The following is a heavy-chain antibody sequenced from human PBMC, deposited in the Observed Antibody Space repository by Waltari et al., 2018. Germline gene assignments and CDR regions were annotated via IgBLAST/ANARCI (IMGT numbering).Heavy chain of an antibody. J-gene: IGHJ6*02. CDR2: SWNSGSI. D-gene: IGHD3-10*01. Sequence: EVQLVESGGGLIQPGGSLRLSCAASGFTVSSNYMSWVRQAPGKGLEWVSGISWNSGSIGYADSVKGRFTISRDNAKNSLYLQMNSLRSEDTAVYYCARLFEGDYYYGMDVWGQGTTVTVSS. V-gene: IGHV3-53*01. CDR1: GFTVSSNY. CDR3: ARLFEGDYYYGMDV.